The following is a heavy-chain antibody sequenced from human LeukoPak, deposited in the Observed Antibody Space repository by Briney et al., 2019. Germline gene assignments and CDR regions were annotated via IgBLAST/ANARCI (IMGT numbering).Heavy chain of an antibody. CDR2: IRYDGSSK. CDR3: AKGAAVADYYFDY. J-gene: IGHJ4*02. CDR1: GFTFSSYG. Sequence: GGSLRLSCAASGFTFSSYGMHWVRQAPGKGLEWVAFIRYDGSSKYYADSVKGRFTISRDNSKNTLYLQMNSLRAEDTAVYYCAKGAAVADYYFDYWGQGTLVTVSS. V-gene: IGHV3-30*02. D-gene: IGHD6-19*01.